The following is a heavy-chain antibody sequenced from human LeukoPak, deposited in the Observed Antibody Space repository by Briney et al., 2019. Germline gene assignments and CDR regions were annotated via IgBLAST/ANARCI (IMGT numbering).Heavy chain of an antibody. CDR2: TSSDLNVK. CDR3: AREGYYGSGSPPSLYFDY. Sequence: GGSLGLSCAASGFAFRNYVIHWVRQAPGKGLGWVAVTSSDLNVKLYADSVKGRFTISGDNSRSTLYLQMNSLRPEDTAIYYCAREGYYGSGSPPSLYFDYWGQGTLVTVSS. V-gene: IGHV3-30-3*01. D-gene: IGHD3-10*01. J-gene: IGHJ4*02. CDR1: GFAFRNYV.